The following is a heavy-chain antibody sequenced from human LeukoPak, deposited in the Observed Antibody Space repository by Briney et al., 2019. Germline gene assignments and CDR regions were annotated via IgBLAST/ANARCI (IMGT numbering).Heavy chain of an antibody. CDR2: IYSGDSDT. CDR1: GYSFASYW. Sequence: NHGESLKISCKGSGYSFASYWIAWVRQMPGKGLEWMGIIYSGDSDTRYSPSFQGQVTISADKSISTAYLQWSSLKASDTAIYYCARQWGDCSSTSCYSAYWGQGTLVTVSS. V-gene: IGHV5-51*01. J-gene: IGHJ4*02. CDR3: ARQWGDCSSTSCYSAY. D-gene: IGHD2-2*01.